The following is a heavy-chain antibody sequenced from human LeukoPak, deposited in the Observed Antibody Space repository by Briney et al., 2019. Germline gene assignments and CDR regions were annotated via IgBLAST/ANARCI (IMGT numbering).Heavy chain of an antibody. CDR3: ARDRRYCSGGSCYGT. J-gene: IGHJ5*02. D-gene: IGHD2-15*01. Sequence: SETLSLTCTVSGGSISSYYWSWIRQPAGKGLEWIGRIYTSGSTNYNPSLKSRVTISVDTSKNQFSLKLSSVTAADTAVYYCARDRRYCSGGSCYGTWGQGTLVTVSS. CDR1: GGSISSYY. V-gene: IGHV4-4*07. CDR2: IYTSGST.